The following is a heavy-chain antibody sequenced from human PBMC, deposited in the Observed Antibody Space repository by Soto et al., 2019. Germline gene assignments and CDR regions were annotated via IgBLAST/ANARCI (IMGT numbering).Heavy chain of an antibody. CDR2: ISWNSGSI. V-gene: IGHV3-9*01. CDR3: AKDIQYTFGTPSRGSPYHAFDI. Sequence: GGSLRLSCAASGFTFDDYAMHWVRQAPGKGLEWVSGISWNSGSIGYADSVKGRFTISRDNAKNSLYLQMNSLRAEDTALYYCAKDIQYTFGTPSRGSPYHAFDIWGQGTMVTVSS. CDR1: GFTFDDYA. D-gene: IGHD3-16*01. J-gene: IGHJ3*02.